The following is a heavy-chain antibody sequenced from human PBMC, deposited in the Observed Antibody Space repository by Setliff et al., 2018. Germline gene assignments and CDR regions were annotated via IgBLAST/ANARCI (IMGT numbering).Heavy chain of an antibody. CDR2: VFVSGST. CDR3: ARDTSSDWAAWFDP. CDR1: GGSISTYY. V-gene: IGHV4-4*07. D-gene: IGHD6-19*01. J-gene: IGHJ5*02. Sequence: TLSLTCTVSGGSISTYYWSWIRRPAGKGLEWIGRVFVSGSTNYNPSLKSRVTMSVDTSKNQFSLKLTTVTAADTAMYYCARDTSSDWAAWFDPWSQGILVTVSS.